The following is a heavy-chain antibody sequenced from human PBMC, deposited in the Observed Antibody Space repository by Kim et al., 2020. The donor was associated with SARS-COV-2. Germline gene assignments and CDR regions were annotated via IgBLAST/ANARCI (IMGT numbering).Heavy chain of an antibody. D-gene: IGHD3-10*01. CDR3: ARGPYYYGSGSYYNVRRGNYFDY. Sequence: SETLSLTCAVYGGSFSGYYWSWIRQPPGKGLEWIGEINHSGSTNYNPSLKSRVTISVDTSKNQFSLKLSSVTAADTAVYYCARGPYYYGSGSYYNVRRGNYFDYWGQGTLVTVSS. J-gene: IGHJ4*02. CDR2: INHSGST. V-gene: IGHV4-34*01. CDR1: GGSFSGYY.